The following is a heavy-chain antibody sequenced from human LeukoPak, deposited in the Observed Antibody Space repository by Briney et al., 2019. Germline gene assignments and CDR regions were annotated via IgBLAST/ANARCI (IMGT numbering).Heavy chain of an antibody. CDR2: ISGSGGST. CDR3: AKAGSSSGWHSVGY. CDR1: GFTFSSYG. D-gene: IGHD6-19*01. V-gene: IGHV3-23*01. Sequence: GGSLRLSCAASGFTFSSYGMNWVRQAPGKGLEWVSAISGSGGSTYYADSVKGRFTISRDNSKNTLYLQMNSLRAEDTAVYYCAKAGSSSGWHSVGYWGQGTLVTVSS. J-gene: IGHJ4*02.